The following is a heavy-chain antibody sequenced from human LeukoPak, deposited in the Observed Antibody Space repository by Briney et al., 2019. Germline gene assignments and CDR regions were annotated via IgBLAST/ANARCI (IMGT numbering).Heavy chain of an antibody. V-gene: IGHV4-39*07. CDR3: ARDYGGVMKY. J-gene: IGHJ4*02. CDR1: GGSISSSSYY. CDR2: IYYSGST. D-gene: IGHD3-16*01. Sequence: SETLSLTCTVSGGSISSSSYYWGWIRQPPGKGLEWIGSIYYSGSTYYNPSLKSRVTISVDTSKNQFSLKLSSVTAADTAVYYCARDYGGVMKYWGQGTLVTVSS.